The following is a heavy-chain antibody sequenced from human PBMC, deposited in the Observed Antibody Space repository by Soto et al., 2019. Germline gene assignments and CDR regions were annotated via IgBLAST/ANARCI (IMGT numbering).Heavy chain of an antibody. Sequence: SETLSLTCTVSGGSISSGDYYWSWIRQPPGKGLEWIGYIYYSGSTYYNPSLKSRVTISVDTSKNQFSLKLSSVTAADTAVYYCARRIAAAGRDAFDIWGQGTMVTVSS. D-gene: IGHD6-13*01. CDR3: ARRIAAAGRDAFDI. CDR2: IYYSGST. CDR1: GGSISSGDYY. V-gene: IGHV4-30-4*01. J-gene: IGHJ3*02.